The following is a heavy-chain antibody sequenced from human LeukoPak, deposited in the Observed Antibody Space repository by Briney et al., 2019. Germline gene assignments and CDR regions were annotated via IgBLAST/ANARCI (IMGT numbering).Heavy chain of an antibody. Sequence: NPSETLSLTCTVSGVSIGTSTHYWAWIRQPPGNGLEWIASMFYGGSTYYNASLRSRVSLSVDTSRNQFSLKLTSGTASDTAIFYCVRQGGWGGAASLIDFWGQGTLVTVSS. V-gene: IGHV4-39*01. D-gene: IGHD2-15*01. CDR2: MFYGGST. J-gene: IGHJ4*02. CDR3: VRQGGWGGAASLIDF. CDR1: GVSIGTSTHY.